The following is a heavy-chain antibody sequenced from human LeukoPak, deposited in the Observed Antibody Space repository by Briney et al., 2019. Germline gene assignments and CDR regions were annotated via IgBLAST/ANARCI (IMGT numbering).Heavy chain of an antibody. V-gene: IGHV5-10-1*01. CDR1: GYPFTSYW. CDR2: IDPSDSYT. D-gene: IGHD6-13*01. CDR3: ARFNRIAAAGSVDY. Sequence: GASTQISSQGSGYPFTSYWINWVRQLPAKGLEWMGRIDPSDSYTNYSPSFQGHVTISADKSISTAYLQWSSLKASDTAMYYCARFNRIAAAGSVDYWGQGTLVTVSS. J-gene: IGHJ4*02.